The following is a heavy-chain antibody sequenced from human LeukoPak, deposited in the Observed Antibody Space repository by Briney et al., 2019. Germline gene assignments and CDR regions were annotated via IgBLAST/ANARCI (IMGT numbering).Heavy chain of an antibody. CDR3: GREDYVWGSYRTHGEFDY. CDR1: GFTFSTYS. D-gene: IGHD3-16*02. V-gene: IGHV3-21*01. J-gene: IGHJ4*02. CDR2: ISSSSSYI. Sequence: GGSLRLSCAASGFTFSTYSMSWVRQAPGKGLKWVSSISSSSSYIYYADSVKGRFTISRDNAKNSLYLQMNSLRAEDTAVYYCGREDYVWGSYRTHGEFDYWGREPWSPSPQ.